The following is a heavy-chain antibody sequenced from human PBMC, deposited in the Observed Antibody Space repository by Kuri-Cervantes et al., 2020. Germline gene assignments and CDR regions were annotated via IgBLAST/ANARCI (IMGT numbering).Heavy chain of an antibody. Sequence: GESLKISCAASGFTFSSYGMHWVRQAPGKGLEWVAVISYDGSNKYYADSVKGRFTISRDNSKNTLYLQMNSLRAEDTAVYYCAREDDSSGYYYDYWGQGTLVTVSS. CDR3: AREDDSSGYYYDY. V-gene: IGHV3-33*05. CDR1: GFTFSSYG. J-gene: IGHJ4*02. CDR2: ISYDGSNK. D-gene: IGHD3-22*01.